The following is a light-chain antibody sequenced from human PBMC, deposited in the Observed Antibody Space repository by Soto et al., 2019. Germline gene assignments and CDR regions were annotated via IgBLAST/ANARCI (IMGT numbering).Light chain of an antibody. CDR3: QQYGRSPIFT. V-gene: IGKV1-5*01. CDR1: QSISSW. J-gene: IGKJ3*01. CDR2: DAS. Sequence: DIQMTQSPSTLSASVGDRVTITCRASQSISSWLAWYQQKPGKAPKLLIYDASSLESGVPSRFSGSGSGTEFTLTISSLQPDDFAVYYCQQYGRSPIFTFGPGTKVDIK.